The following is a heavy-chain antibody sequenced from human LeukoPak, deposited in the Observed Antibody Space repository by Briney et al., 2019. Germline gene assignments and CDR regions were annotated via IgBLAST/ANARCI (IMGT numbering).Heavy chain of an antibody. J-gene: IGHJ4*02. V-gene: IGHV3-23*01. CDR1: GFTFSSYA. Sequence: SGGSLRLSCAASGFTFSSYAMSWVRQAPGKGLEWVSAISGSGGSTYYADSVKGRFTISRDNSKNTLYLQMNSLRAEDTAVYYCANLIRGAMGFWGDHGSVDWGQGTLVTVSS. D-gene: IGHD3-10*01. CDR3: ANLIRGAMGFWGDHGSVD. CDR2: ISGSGGST.